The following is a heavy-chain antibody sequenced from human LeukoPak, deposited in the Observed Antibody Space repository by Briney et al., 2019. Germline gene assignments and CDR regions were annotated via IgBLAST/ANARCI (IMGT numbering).Heavy chain of an antibody. CDR2: IYPSGST. V-gene: IGHV4-4*07. J-gene: IGHJ4*02. D-gene: IGHD3-22*01. Sequence: SETLSLTCTVSGGSISSYYWSWIRQPAGKGLEWIGIIYPSGSTNYNPSLRSRVTMSVDTSKNQFSLKLSSVTAADTAVYYCARARNYYDSSGYYCYWGQGTLVTVSS. CDR3: ARARNYYDSSGYYCY. CDR1: GGSISSYY.